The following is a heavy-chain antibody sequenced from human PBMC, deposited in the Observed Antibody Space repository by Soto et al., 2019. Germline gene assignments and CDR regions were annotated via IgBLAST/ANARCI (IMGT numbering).Heavy chain of an antibody. Sequence: GGSLRLSCAVSGIIFTGYGMHWVRQAPGKGLEWVAIIRFDGSNIYYADSVKGRFTISRDNSKNTLYLQMNSLRAEDSAVYYCTTGLVPRLYYYYYMDVWGKGTTVTVSS. CDR3: TTGLVPRLYYYYYMDV. D-gene: IGHD3-16*01. J-gene: IGHJ6*03. CDR2: IRFDGSNI. V-gene: IGHV3-30*02. CDR1: GIIFTGYG.